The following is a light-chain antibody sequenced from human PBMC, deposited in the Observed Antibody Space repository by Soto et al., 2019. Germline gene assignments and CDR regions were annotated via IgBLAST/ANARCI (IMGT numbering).Light chain of an antibody. V-gene: IGKV1-5*03. Sequence: DIQMTQSPSTLSASVGDRVTITCRASQSISSWLAWYQQKPGKAPKLLIYKASSLESGVPSRVSGSGSGTEFTLTSSSLQPDDLATYYCQQYKAFWTVGQGTKVDIK. CDR3: QQYKAFWT. CDR1: QSISSW. CDR2: KAS. J-gene: IGKJ1*01.